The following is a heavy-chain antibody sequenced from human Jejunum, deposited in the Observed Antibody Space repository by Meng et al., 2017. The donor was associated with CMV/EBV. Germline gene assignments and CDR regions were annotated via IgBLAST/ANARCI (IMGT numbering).Heavy chain of an antibody. J-gene: IGHJ5*02. D-gene: IGHD2-2*01. V-gene: IGHV3-20*03. CDR1: FPFDDYA. CDR2: INWNGGSR. Sequence: FPFDDYAMTWVRQVPGKGLEWVSGINWNGGSRSYADSVKGRFTISRDSATSSLFLQMNSLRAEDTALYYCARGPVSTSPWWWFDPWGQGTLVTVSS. CDR3: ARGPVSTSPWWWFDP.